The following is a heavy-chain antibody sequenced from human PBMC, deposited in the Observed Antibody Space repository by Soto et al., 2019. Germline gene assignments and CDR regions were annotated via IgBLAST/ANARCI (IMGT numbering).Heavy chain of an antibody. Sequence: QVQLVQSGAEVKKPGASVRVSCKADGFIFNNYGITWVRQAPGQGLECVGWISAYNGNTDSSEKFQGRVTMTTDTSTASAYLELRSLRFDDTAVYYCTRDARGAISDSYFDTWGQGTRVIVSS. J-gene: IGHJ4*02. D-gene: IGHD3-10*01. CDR2: ISAYNGNT. CDR3: TRDARGAISDSYFDT. V-gene: IGHV1-18*04. CDR1: GFIFNNYG.